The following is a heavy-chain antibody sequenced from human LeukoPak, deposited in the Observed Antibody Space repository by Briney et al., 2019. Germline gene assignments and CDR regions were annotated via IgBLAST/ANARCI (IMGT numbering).Heavy chain of an antibody. J-gene: IGHJ4*02. Sequence: GGSLRLSCAASGFTFSSYAMSWFRQAPGRGLEWVSAIDGSGGSTYYADSVKGRFTISRDNSKNTLYLQMNSLRPEDTAIYYCAKDRRLPWDYFDSWGQGTLVTVSS. V-gene: IGHV3-23*01. CDR2: IDGSGGST. CDR3: AKDRRLPWDYFDS. CDR1: GFTFSSYA. D-gene: IGHD5-12*01.